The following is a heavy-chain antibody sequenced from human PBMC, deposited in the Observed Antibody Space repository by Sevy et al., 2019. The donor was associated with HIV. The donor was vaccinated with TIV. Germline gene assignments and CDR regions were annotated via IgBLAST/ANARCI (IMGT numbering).Heavy chain of an antibody. CDR2: IKQAGSYN. J-gene: IGHJ4*02. D-gene: IGHD3-22*01. Sequence: GGSLRLSCAASGFTFDTYWMTWVRQAPGKGLEWVANIKQAGSYNYLVDSVKGRFTISRDNAKNSLFLQMNSLTAEDTAVYYCARGRTYYYDTSGYKARMYVDYWGQGALVTVSS. CDR1: GFTFDTYW. V-gene: IGHV3-7*01. CDR3: ARGRTYYYDTSGYKARMYVDY.